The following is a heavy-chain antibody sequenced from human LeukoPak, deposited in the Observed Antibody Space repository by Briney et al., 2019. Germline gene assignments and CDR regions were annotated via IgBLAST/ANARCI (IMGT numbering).Heavy chain of an antibody. Sequence: PGGSLRLSCAASGFTFSTYAMSWVRQAPGKGLEWVSTISGGGSNTYYADSVEGRFTISRDNSKNTLYLQMNSLRAEDTAVYYCATYFTYYYDTSGYPKGAFDIWGQGTMVTVSS. J-gene: IGHJ3*02. CDR1: GFTFSTYA. D-gene: IGHD3-22*01. CDR2: ISGGGSNT. V-gene: IGHV3-23*01. CDR3: ATYFTYYYDTSGYPKGAFDI.